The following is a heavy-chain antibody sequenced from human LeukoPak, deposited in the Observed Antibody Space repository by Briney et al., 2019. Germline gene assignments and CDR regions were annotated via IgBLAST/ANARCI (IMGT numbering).Heavy chain of an antibody. CDR1: GFTFDDYA. Sequence: GGSLRLSCAASGFTFDDYAMHWVRQAPGKGLGWVSGISWNSCSIGYADSVKGRFTISRDNAKNSLYLQMNSLRAEDTALYYCAKDILETGPGAFDIWGQGTMVTVSS. CDR2: ISWNSCSI. CDR3: AKDILETGPGAFDI. J-gene: IGHJ3*02. D-gene: IGHD7-27*01. V-gene: IGHV3-9*01.